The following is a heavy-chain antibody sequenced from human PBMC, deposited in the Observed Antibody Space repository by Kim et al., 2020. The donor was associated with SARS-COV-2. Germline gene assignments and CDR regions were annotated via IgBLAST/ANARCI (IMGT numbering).Heavy chain of an antibody. Sequence: GGSLRLSCAASGFTFSDSTMCWGRQASGKGLEWVGRIRSKVNSYATDYAASVKGRFTISRDDSKNTAYLQMNSLKIEDTAVYYCMRGPTYTETYWDAYDIWGLGTMVTVSS. CDR2: IRSKVNSYAT. J-gene: IGHJ3*02. D-gene: IGHD2-8*02. CDR3: MRGPTYTETYWDAYDI. V-gene: IGHV3-73*01. CDR1: GFTFSDST.